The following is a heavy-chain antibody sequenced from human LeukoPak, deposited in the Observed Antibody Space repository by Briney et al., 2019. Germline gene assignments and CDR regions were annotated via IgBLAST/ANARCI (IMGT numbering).Heavy chain of an antibody. CDR2: MNPNSGNT. CDR3: ARQGYDSSGYYPNFDY. Sequence: ASVKVSCKASGYTLTSYDINWVRQATGQGLEWMGWMNPNSGNTGYAQKFQGRVTITRNTSISTAYMELSSLRSEDTAVYYCARQGYDSSGYYPNFDYWGQGTLVTVSS. CDR1: GYTLTSYD. J-gene: IGHJ4*02. D-gene: IGHD3-22*01. V-gene: IGHV1-8*03.